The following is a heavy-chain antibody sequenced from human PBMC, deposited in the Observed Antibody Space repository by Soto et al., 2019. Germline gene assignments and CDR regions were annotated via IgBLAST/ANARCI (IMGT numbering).Heavy chain of an antibody. CDR3: ARSAVLWLGGTKSFGLDV. J-gene: IGHJ6*02. CDR1: GFTVSNSF. V-gene: IGHV3-53*01. D-gene: IGHD2-21*01. Sequence: EVQLVEAGGGLIQPGGSLRLSCAASGFTVSNSFMTWVRQAPGKGLEWISVIYSGSSTYYADSVKGRFSISRDNPENTVFLQMNSLRADDMAVYYCARSAVLWLGGTKSFGLDVWGQGTTVTVSS. CDR2: IYSGSST.